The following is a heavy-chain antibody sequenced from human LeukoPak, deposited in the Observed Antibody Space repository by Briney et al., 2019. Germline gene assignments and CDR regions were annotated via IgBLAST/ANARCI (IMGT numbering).Heavy chain of an antibody. Sequence: GGSLKISCKGSGYSFTSYWIGWVRQMPGKGLEWMGIIYPGDSDTRYSPSFQGQVTISADKSISTAYLQWSSLKASDTAMYYCARAEVATIGFFDAFDIWGQGTMVTVSS. CDR2: IYPGDSDT. J-gene: IGHJ3*02. D-gene: IGHD5-12*01. CDR3: ARAEVATIGFFDAFDI. V-gene: IGHV5-51*01. CDR1: GYSFTSYW.